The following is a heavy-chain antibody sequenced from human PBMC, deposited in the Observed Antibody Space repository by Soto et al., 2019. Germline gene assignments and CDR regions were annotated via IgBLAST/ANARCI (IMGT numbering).Heavy chain of an antibody. J-gene: IGHJ5*02. V-gene: IGHV4-31*03. D-gene: IGHD1-26*01. CDR1: GCSISSGGYY. CDR3: ARERVQWELLSNWFDP. Sequence: PXETLSLTCTVSGCSISSGGYYWSWIRQHPGKGLEWIGYIYYSGSTYYNPSLKSRVTISVDTSKNQFSLKLSSVTAADTAVYYCARERVQWELLSNWFDPWGQGTLVTVSS. CDR2: IYYSGST.